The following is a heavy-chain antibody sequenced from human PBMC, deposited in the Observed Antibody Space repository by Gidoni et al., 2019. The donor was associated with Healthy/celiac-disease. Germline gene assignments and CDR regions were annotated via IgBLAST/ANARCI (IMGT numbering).Heavy chain of an antibody. D-gene: IGHD3-22*01. V-gene: IGHV2-70*01. Sequence: QVTLRESGPALVKPTQTPTLTCTSSGFSPSPSGMCVSWIRQPPGKALEWLALIDWDDDKYYSTSLKTRLTISKDTSKNQVVLTMTNMDPVDTATYYCARYYYDSSGYPRGLDYWGQGTLVTVSS. CDR2: IDWDDDK. CDR1: GFSPSPSGMC. CDR3: ARYYYDSSGYPRGLDY. J-gene: IGHJ4*02.